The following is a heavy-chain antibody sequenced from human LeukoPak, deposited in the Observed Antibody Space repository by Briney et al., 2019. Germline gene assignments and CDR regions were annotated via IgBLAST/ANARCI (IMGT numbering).Heavy chain of an antibody. Sequence: GGSLRLSCAASGFTFDDYAMHWVRQAPGKGLEWVSGINWNSAGIGYADSVKGRFTISRDNAKNSLSLQMNSLRPEDTALYYCVRLYNSGWSNYYYYYAMDVWGQGTTVTVSS. J-gene: IGHJ6*02. CDR3: VRLYNSGWSNYYYYYAMDV. CDR1: GFTFDDYA. V-gene: IGHV3-9*01. D-gene: IGHD6-19*01. CDR2: INWNSAGI.